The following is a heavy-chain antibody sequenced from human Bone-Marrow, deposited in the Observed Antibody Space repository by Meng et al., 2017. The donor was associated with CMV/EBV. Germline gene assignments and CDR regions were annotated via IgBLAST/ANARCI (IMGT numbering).Heavy chain of an antibody. CDR1: GYTFTSYY. CDR3: ARGATFITIFGVVGGMDV. Sequence: ASVKVSCKASGYTFTSYYMHWVRQAPGQGLEWMGIINPSGGSTSYAQKFQGRVTMTTDTSTSTAYMELRSLRSDDTAVYYCARGATFITIFGVVGGMDVWGQGTTVTVSS. CDR2: INPSGGST. V-gene: IGHV1-46*01. D-gene: IGHD3-3*01. J-gene: IGHJ6*02.